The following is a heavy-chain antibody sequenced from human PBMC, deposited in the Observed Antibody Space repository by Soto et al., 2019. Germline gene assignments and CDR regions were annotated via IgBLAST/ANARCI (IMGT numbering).Heavy chain of an antibody. J-gene: IGHJ4*02. CDR2: ISSSSSYI. Sequence: GGSLRLSCAASGFTFSSYSMNWVRQAPGKGLEWVSSISSSSSYIYYADSVKGRFTISRDNAKNSLYLQMNSLRAEDTAVYYCAPSSGWNETPDYWGQGTMVTVYS. CDR1: GFTFSSYS. V-gene: IGHV3-21*01. D-gene: IGHD6-19*01. CDR3: APSSGWNETPDY.